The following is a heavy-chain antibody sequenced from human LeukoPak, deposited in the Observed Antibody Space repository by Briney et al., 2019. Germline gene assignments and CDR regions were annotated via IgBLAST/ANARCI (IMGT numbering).Heavy chain of an antibody. Sequence: GASVKVSCKASGYTFTSFAIGWVRQAPGQGLEWMGWISGYNGNTNYAQKPQGRVTMTTDTSTSTAYMELRSLRSDDTAVYYCARVRLYQNWFDPWGQGTLVIVSS. V-gene: IGHV1-18*01. J-gene: IGHJ5*02. CDR3: ARVRLYQNWFDP. CDR2: ISGYNGNT. D-gene: IGHD2-2*01. CDR1: GYTFTSFA.